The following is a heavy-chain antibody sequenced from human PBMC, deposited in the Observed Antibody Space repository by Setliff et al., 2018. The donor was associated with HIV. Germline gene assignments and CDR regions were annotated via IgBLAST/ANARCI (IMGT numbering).Heavy chain of an antibody. Sequence: SETLSLTCTVSGGSFSTYYWSWIRQPAGEGLEYIGRVHSTGTTIYNPSLKSRVTMSVDTSKNQFSLKLTSVTAADTAVYYCARHFGKTAQDYHHFYYMDVWGTGTTVTVSS. CDR3: ARHFGKTAQDYHHFYYMDV. V-gene: IGHV4-4*07. CDR1: GGSFSTYY. CDR2: VHSTGTT. J-gene: IGHJ6*03. D-gene: IGHD2-15*01.